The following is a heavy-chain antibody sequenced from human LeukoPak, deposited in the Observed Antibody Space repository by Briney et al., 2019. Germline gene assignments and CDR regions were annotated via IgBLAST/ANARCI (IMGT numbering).Heavy chain of an antibody. Sequence: PGGSLTLSCAAPGFTFSGYWMSWLRQAPGKGLEWVANIKQDGGEKYYVDSVKGRFTISRDNAKNSLYLQMNSLRAEDTAVYYCARDRGFGQADVWGKGTTVTVSS. D-gene: IGHD3-10*01. CDR2: IKQDGGEK. J-gene: IGHJ6*04. V-gene: IGHV3-7*01. CDR1: GFTFSGYW. CDR3: ARDRGFGQADV.